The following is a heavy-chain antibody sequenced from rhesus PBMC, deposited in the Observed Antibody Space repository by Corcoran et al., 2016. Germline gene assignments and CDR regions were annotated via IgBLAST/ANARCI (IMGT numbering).Heavy chain of an antibody. CDR1: GGSISDDYY. CDR3: ARVGEYSNYFDY. Sequence: QVQLQESGPGLVKPSETLSLTCAVSGGSISDDYYWSWIRQLPGKGLEWIGYIYGSGGGTNYKPSRKNRVPISIDTSKNQFSLKLSSVTAADTAVYYCARVGEYSNYFDYWGQGVLVTVSS. CDR2: IYGSGGGT. V-gene: IGHV4-106*01. J-gene: IGHJ4*01. D-gene: IGHD4-23*01.